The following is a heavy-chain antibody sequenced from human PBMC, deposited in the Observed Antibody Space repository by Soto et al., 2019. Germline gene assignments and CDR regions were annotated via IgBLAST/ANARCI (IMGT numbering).Heavy chain of an antibody. CDR1: GFTFSSYS. Sequence: GSLRLSCAASGFTFSSYSMNWVRQAPGKGLEWVSSISSSSSYIYYADSVKGRFTISRDNAKNSLYLQMNSLRAEDTAVYYCARDLVYDILNGYSYGMDVWGQGTTVTVSS. D-gene: IGHD3-9*01. CDR2: ISSSSSYI. J-gene: IGHJ6*02. V-gene: IGHV3-21*01. CDR3: ARDLVYDILNGYSYGMDV.